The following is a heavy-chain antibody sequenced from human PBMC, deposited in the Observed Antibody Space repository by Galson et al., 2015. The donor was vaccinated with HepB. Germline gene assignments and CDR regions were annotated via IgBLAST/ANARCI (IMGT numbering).Heavy chain of an antibody. V-gene: IGHV3-30*04. Sequence: SLRLSCAASGFTFSSYAMHWVRQAPGKGLEWVPVISYDGSNTYYADSVKGRLTISRDNSKNTLYLQMTSLRAEDTAVYCCARGFTMIVVITTDFGMDVWGQGTTVTVSS. CDR3: ARGFTMIVVITTDFGMDV. J-gene: IGHJ6*02. D-gene: IGHD3-22*01. CDR1: GFTFSSYA. CDR2: ISYDGSNT.